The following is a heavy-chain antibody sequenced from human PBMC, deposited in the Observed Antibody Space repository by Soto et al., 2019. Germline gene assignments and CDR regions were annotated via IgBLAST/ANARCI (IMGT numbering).Heavy chain of an antibody. CDR1: GFTFSSYW. V-gene: IGHV3-7*01. CDR3: ASLSSSWYLNFDY. D-gene: IGHD6-13*01. Sequence: GGSLRLSCAASGFTFSSYWMSWVRQAPGKGLEWVANIKQDGSEKYYVDSVKGRFTISRDNAKNSLYLQMNSLRAEDKAVYYCASLSSSWYLNFDYWGQGTLVTVSS. J-gene: IGHJ4*02. CDR2: IKQDGSEK.